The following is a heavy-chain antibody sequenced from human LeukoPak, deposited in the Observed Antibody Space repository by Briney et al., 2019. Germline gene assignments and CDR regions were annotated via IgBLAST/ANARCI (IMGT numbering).Heavy chain of an antibody. J-gene: IGHJ6*02. CDR3: ARDRVVATIYGMDV. CDR1: GFTFSSYG. D-gene: IGHD5-12*01. Sequence: GGSLRLSCAASGFTFSSYGMHWVRQAPGKGLEWVAVIWYDGSNKYYADSVKGRFTISRDNSKNMLYLQMNSLRAEDTAVYYCARDRVVATIYGMDVWGQGTTVTVSS. V-gene: IGHV3-33*01. CDR2: IWYDGSNK.